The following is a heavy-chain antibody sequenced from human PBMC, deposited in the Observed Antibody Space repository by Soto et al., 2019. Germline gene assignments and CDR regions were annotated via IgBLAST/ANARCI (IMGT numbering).Heavy chain of an antibody. J-gene: IGHJ5*02. Sequence: SETLSLTCTVSGGSLSSYYWSWVRQPPGKGLEWIGYIYYSGSTNYNPSLKSRVTISVDTSKNQFSLKLSSVTAADTAVYYCARSTVTTYLFDPWGQGTLVTVSS. CDR2: IYYSGST. CDR3: ARSTVTTYLFDP. V-gene: IGHV4-59*08. CDR1: GGSLSSYY. D-gene: IGHD4-17*01.